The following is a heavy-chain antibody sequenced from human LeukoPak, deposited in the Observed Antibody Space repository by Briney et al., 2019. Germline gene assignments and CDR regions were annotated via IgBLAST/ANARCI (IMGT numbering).Heavy chain of an antibody. J-gene: IGHJ4*02. V-gene: IGHV1-3*03. CDR2: INAGNGNT. D-gene: IGHD3-22*01. CDR3: ARGKGTYYYDSSGYLGYYFDY. CDR1: GYTFTSYA. Sequence: ASVKVSCKASGYTFTSYAMHWVRQAPGQRLEWMGWINAGNGNTKYSQEFQGRVTITRDTSASTAYMELSSLRSEDMAVYYCARGKGTYYYDSSGYLGYYFDYWGQGTLVTVSS.